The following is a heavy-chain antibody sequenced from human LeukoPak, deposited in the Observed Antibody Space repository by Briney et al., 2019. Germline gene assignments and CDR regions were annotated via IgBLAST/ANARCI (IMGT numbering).Heavy chain of an antibody. CDR2: LSGSGITT. CDR1: GFTFSNSA. D-gene: IGHD6-19*01. J-gene: IGHJ4*02. Sequence: GGSLRLSCAASGFTFSNSAMSWVRQAPGKGLEWVSTLSGSGITTYYADSVKGRFTISRDNSKNTLYLQMNSLRAEDTAVYYCAKGIYSSGWSYFDYWGQGTLVTVSS. CDR3: AKGIYSSGWSYFDY. V-gene: IGHV3-23*01.